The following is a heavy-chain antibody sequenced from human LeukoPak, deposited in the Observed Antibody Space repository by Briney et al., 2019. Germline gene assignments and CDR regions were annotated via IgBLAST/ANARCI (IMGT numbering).Heavy chain of an antibody. CDR2: INSDGSST. D-gene: IGHD6-19*01. J-gene: IGHJ6*02. Sequence: GGSLRLSCAASGFTFSSYSMNWVRQAPGKGLVWVSRINSDGSSTSYADSVKGRFTISRDNAKNTLYLQMNSLRAEDTAVYYCARERVAGSYYYYGMDVWGQGTTVTVSS. CDR1: GFTFSSYS. V-gene: IGHV3-74*01. CDR3: ARERVAGSYYYYGMDV.